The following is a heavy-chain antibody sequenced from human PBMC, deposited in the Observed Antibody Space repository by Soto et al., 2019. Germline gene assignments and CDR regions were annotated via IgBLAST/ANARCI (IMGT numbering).Heavy chain of an antibody. D-gene: IGHD6-13*01. CDR3: AKESIAAAGPTTDPSDY. J-gene: IGHJ4*02. CDR1: GFTFSSYA. Sequence: PGESLKISCAASGFTFSSYAMSWVRQAPGKGLEWVSAISGSGGSTYYADSVKGRFTISRDDSKNTLYLQMNSLRAEDTAVYYCAKESIAAAGPTTDPSDYWGQGTLVTVSS. V-gene: IGHV3-23*01. CDR2: ISGSGGST.